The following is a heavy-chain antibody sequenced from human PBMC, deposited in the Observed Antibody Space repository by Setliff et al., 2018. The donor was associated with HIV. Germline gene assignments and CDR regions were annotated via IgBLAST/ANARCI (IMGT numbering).Heavy chain of an antibody. J-gene: IGHJ6*03. CDR2: IIPLFGSA. V-gene: IGHV1-69*13. Sequence: ASVKVSCKASGNSFHSYAFSWVRQAPGQGLEWMGGIIPLFGSANYAQKFQGRVTITADESTSTVYMEVSGLRFEDTAVYFCAKDGPTVIEGSYMDVWGKGTTVTVSS. CDR3: AKDGPTVIEGSYMDV. D-gene: IGHD4-4*01. CDR1: GNSFHSYA.